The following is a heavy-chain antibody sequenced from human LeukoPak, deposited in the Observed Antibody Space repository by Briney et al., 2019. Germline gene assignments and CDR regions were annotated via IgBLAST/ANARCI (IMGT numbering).Heavy chain of an antibody. CDR3: ARAGYYYDSKRKFDP. CDR1: GFTFSSYW. CDR2: RKQDGSEK. V-gene: IGHV3-7*01. D-gene: IGHD3-22*01. Sequence: GGSLRLSCAASGFTFSSYWMSWVRQAPGKGVEWVANRKQDGSEKYYVDSVKGRFTISRDNAKDSLYLQMNSLRAEDTAVYYCARAGYYYDSKRKFDPWGQGTLVTVSS. J-gene: IGHJ5*02.